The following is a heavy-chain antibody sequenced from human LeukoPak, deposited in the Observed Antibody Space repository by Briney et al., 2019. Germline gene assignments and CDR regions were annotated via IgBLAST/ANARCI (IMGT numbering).Heavy chain of an antibody. Sequence: GGSLRLSCAASGFIFSDHYMDWVRQAPGTGLEWVGRVKNKVMSYTTLLAASVKVRFTISRDDSKNSLYLQMNSLRSEDTALYYCVRLTLDTVYSYYYYIDVWGKGTTVTVSS. D-gene: IGHD2-2*02. V-gene: IGHV3-72*01. CDR1: GFIFSDHY. CDR3: VRLTLDTVYSYYYYIDV. J-gene: IGHJ6*03. CDR2: VKNKVMSYTT.